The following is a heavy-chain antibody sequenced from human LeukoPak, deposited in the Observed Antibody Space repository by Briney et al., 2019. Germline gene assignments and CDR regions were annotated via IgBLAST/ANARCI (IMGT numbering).Heavy chain of an antibody. CDR3: ARLSPYDSGGYYSQFDC. J-gene: IGHJ4*02. CDR1: GDSITGYY. Sequence: PSETLSLTCTVSGDSITGYYWSWIRQPPGKGLEWIGYIYYSGSTNYNPSLKSRVTISVDTSKNQFSLKLSSVTAADTAVYYCARLSPYDSGGYYSQFDCWGQGTLVTVSS. CDR2: IYYSGST. D-gene: IGHD3-22*01. V-gene: IGHV4-59*08.